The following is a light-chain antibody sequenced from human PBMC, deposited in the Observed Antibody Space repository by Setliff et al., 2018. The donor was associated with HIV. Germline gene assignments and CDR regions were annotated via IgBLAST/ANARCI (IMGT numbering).Light chain of an antibody. J-gene: IGLJ3*02. CDR3: SSYTSSSTLV. V-gene: IGLV2-14*03. Sequence: QSALTQPASVSGSPGQSVTISCTGASSDVGRYNFVSWYQQHPGKAPKLMIYDVDNRPAGVSNRFSGSKSGNTASLAISGLQAEDEADYYCSSYTSSSTLVFGGGT. CDR2: DVD. CDR1: SSDVGRYNF.